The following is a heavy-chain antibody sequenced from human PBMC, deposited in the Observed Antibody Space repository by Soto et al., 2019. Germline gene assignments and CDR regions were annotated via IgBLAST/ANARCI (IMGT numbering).Heavy chain of an antibody. CDR1: GFTFSGSA. D-gene: IGHD7-27*01. Sequence: DVQLVESGGGLVQPGGSRILSCADSGFTFSGSAMHWVRQASGKGLDWVGRVRSKSYSYATAYAASVNGRFTISRDDSKNTAYLQMNRLQSEDTAVYYCSRSSKTGDDAVDIWGQGTMVNVS. CDR3: SRSSKTGDDAVDI. V-gene: IGHV3-73*01. CDR2: VRSKSYSYAT. J-gene: IGHJ3*02.